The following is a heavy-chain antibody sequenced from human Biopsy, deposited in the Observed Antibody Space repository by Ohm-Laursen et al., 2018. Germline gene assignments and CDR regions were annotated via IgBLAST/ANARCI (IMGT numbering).Heavy chain of an antibody. J-gene: IGHJ4*02. D-gene: IGHD2-15*01. V-gene: IGHV1-18*01. CDR2: ISGYNGNT. CDR1: GYSFTSYG. CDR3: ARVTLPLYLDY. Sequence: ASVKASCNASGYSFTSYGISWVRQAPGEGLEWMGRISGYNGNTNYAQKFQGRVTMTADTSTSTVYMEVRGLRSDDTAVYYCARVTLPLYLDYWGQGTRVSVSS.